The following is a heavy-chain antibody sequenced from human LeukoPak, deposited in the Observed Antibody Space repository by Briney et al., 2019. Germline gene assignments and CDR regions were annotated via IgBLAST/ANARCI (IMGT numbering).Heavy chain of an antibody. D-gene: IGHD2-15*01. J-gene: IGHJ4*02. V-gene: IGHV1-2*02. CDR2: INPNSGGT. CDR3: ARDGGCSGGSCYSPHDY. Sequence: ASVKVSCKASRYTFTGYYMHWVRQAPGQGLEWMGWINPNSGGTNYAQKFQGRVTMTRDTSISTAYMELSRLRSDDTAVYYCARDGGCSGGSCYSPHDYWGQGTLVTVSS. CDR1: RYTFTGYY.